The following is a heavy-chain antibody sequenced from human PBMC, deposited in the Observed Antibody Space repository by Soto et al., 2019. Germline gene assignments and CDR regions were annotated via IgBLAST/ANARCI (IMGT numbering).Heavy chain of an antibody. D-gene: IGHD3-10*02. V-gene: IGHV3-30-3*01. CDR3: ARGMFGELLDHDSPSGV. CDR2: ISYDGSNK. Sequence: GGSLRLSCAASGFTFSSYAMHWVRQAPGKGLEWVAVISYDGSNKYYADSVKGRFTISRDNSKNTLYLQMNSLRAEDTAVYYCARGMFGELLDHDSPSGVWGQGTTVTVSS. CDR1: GFTFSSYA. J-gene: IGHJ6*02.